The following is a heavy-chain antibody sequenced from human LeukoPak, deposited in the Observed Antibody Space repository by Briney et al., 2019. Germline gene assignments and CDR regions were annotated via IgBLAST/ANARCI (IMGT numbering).Heavy chain of an antibody. CDR2: ISAYNGNT. CDR1: GYTFTSYG. CDR3: ARDLADYDYGGNSEAFDI. D-gene: IGHD4-17*01. V-gene: IGHV1-18*01. J-gene: IGHJ3*02. Sequence: VASVKVSCKASGYTFTSYGISWVRQAPGQGLEWMGWISAYNGNTNYAQKLKGRVTMTTDTSTNTAYMELRSLRSDDTAVYYCARDLADYDYGGNSEAFDIWGQGTMVTVSS.